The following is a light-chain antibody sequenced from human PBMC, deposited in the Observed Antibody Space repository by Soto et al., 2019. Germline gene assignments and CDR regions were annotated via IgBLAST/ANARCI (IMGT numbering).Light chain of an antibody. V-gene: IGKV1-39*01. Sequence: DIQMTQSPSSLSASVGDRVTVTCRACQSIDTYLNWYQQRPGQAPKLLIYVASTLQSGVPSRFSGSGSGTHFTRTISRLQPEDFATYYCQQNQDIPPSFGQGTRVERK. CDR1: QSIDTY. CDR2: VAS. CDR3: QQNQDIPPS. J-gene: IGKJ1*01.